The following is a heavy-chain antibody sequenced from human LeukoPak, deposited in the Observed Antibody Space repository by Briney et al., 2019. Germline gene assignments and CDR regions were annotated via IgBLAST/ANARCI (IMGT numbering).Heavy chain of an antibody. J-gene: IGHJ4*02. V-gene: IGHV1-69*13. CDR3: AGQNIYYYDSSGYLPGY. CDR2: IIPIFGTA. D-gene: IGHD3-22*01. Sequence: ASVKVSCKASGGTFSSYAISWVRQAPGQGLEWRGGIIPIFGTANYAQKFQGRVTITADESTSTAYMELSSLRSEDTAVYYCAGQNIYYYDSSGYLPGYWGQGTLVTVSS. CDR1: GGTFSSYA.